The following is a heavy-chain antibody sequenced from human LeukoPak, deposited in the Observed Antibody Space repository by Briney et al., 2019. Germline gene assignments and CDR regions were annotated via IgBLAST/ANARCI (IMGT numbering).Heavy chain of an antibody. CDR1: GFTFSSYA. CDR3: ARESGTTETSCFDY. Sequence: PGGSLRLSCAASGFTFSSYAITWVRQAPGMGLEWGSAISGSGGGTYYADSVKGRFTISRDNSKNTLFLQMSSLRAEDTAVYYCARESGTTETSCFDYWGQGTLVTVSS. J-gene: IGHJ4*02. D-gene: IGHD1-1*01. V-gene: IGHV3-23*01. CDR2: ISGSGGGT.